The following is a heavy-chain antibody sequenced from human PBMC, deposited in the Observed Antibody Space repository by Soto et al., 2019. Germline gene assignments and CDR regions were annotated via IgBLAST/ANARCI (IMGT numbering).Heavy chain of an antibody. Sequence: SETLSLTCTVSGGSISSYYWSWIRQPPGKGLEWIGYIYYSGSTNYNPSLKSRVTISVDTSKNQFSLKLSSVTAADTAVYYCASVVSSSGWSYYFDYWGQGTLVTVSS. CDR1: GGSISSYY. V-gene: IGHV4-59*08. D-gene: IGHD6-19*01. J-gene: IGHJ4*02. CDR2: IYYSGST. CDR3: ASVVSSSGWSYYFDY.